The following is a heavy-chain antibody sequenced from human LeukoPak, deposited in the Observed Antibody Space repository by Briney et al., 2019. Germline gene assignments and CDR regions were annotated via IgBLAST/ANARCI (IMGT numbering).Heavy chain of an antibody. CDR3: AKDYGDYSALDYFDY. CDR2: ISSSSSYI. J-gene: IGHJ4*02. V-gene: IGHV3-21*01. CDR1: GFTFSSHT. D-gene: IGHD4-17*01. Sequence: GGSLRLSCAASGFTFSSHTMNWVRQAPGKGLEWVSSISSSSSYIYYADSVKGRFTISRDNSKNTLYLQMNSLRAEDTAVYYCAKDYGDYSALDYFDYWGQGTLITVSS.